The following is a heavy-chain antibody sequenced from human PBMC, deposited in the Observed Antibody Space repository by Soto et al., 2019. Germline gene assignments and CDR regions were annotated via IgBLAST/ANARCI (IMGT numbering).Heavy chain of an antibody. Sequence: TGGSLRLSCAASGFTFSSYWMSWVRQAPGKGLEWVANIKQDGSEKYYVDSVKGRFTISRDNAKNSLYLQMNGLRAEDTAVFYCARAPRYSSSWYYYYYGMDVWGQGTTVTVSS. CDR2: IKQDGSEK. J-gene: IGHJ6*02. CDR3: ARAPRYSSSWYYYYYGMDV. V-gene: IGHV3-7*01. CDR1: GFTFSSYW. D-gene: IGHD6-13*01.